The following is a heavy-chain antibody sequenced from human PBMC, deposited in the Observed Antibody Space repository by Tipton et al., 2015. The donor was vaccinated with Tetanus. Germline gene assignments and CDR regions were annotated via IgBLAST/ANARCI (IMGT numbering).Heavy chain of an antibody. CDR3: ARDPARYDFWSGYYSPDGMDV. Sequence: SLRLSCAASGFTFSSYWMHWVRQAPGKGLVWVSRINSDGSSTSYADSVKGRFTISRDNAKNTLYLQMNSLRAEDTAVYYCARDPARYDFWSGYYSPDGMDVWGQGTTVTVSS. J-gene: IGHJ6*02. CDR2: INSDGSST. CDR1: GFTFSSYW. V-gene: IGHV3-74*01. D-gene: IGHD3-3*01.